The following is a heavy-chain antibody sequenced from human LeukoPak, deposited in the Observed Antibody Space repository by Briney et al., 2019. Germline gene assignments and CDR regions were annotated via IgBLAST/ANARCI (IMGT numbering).Heavy chain of an antibody. V-gene: IGHV3-23*01. CDR1: GFTFSSYA. Sequence: PGGSLRLSCAASGFTFSSYAMSWVRQAPGKGLEWVSAISGPGGSTYYADSVKGRFTISRDNSKNTLFLQINSLRAEDTAMYYCAKLIRDFRSGYSGDYWGQGTLVTVSS. CDR3: AKLIRDFRSGYSGDY. J-gene: IGHJ4*02. D-gene: IGHD3-3*01. CDR2: ISGPGGST.